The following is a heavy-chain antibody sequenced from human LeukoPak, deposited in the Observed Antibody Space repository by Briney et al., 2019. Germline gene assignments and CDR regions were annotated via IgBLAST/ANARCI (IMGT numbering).Heavy chain of an antibody. D-gene: IGHD3-3*01. CDR1: GGSISSSSYY. CDR3: ARAEDFWSGYQD. CDR2: IYYSGST. J-gene: IGHJ4*02. Sequence: SETLSLTCAVSGGSISSSSYYWGWIRQPPGKGLEWIGSIYYSGSTNYNPSLKSRVTISVDTSKNQFSLKLSSVTAADTAVYYCARAEDFWSGYQDWGQGTLVTVSS. V-gene: IGHV4-39*07.